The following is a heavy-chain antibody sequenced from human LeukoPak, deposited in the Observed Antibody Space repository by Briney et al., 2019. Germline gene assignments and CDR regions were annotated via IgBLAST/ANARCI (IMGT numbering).Heavy chain of an antibody. J-gene: IGHJ4*02. V-gene: IGHV4-39*07. CDR1: GGSVTSGIYH. Sequence: SETLSLTCTVSGGSVTSGIYHWGWIRQSPGKGLEWIGSVYFDGGTHYNPSLQSRVTVSIDTSKNQFSLRLSSVTAADTAVYYCARLGSIAARPPGYWGQGTLVTVSS. D-gene: IGHD6-6*01. CDR3: ARLGSIAARPPGY. CDR2: VYFDGGT.